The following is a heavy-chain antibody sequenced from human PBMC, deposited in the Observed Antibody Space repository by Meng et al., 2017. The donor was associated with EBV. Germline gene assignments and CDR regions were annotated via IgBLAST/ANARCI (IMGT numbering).Heavy chain of an antibody. CDR1: GVPFRYYA. V-gene: IGHV1-69*01. CDR2: FLPRLGAP. Sequence: VRLQRAGPEVKRTGSSVKVSGTASGVPFRYYAISWVRQAPGQGLEWLGGFLPRLGAPNYAQKFHGRVKITADESTSTHYMDLSSLRSEDTAIYYCASESGRGYTPDYWGQGTLVTVSS. D-gene: IGHD3-10*01. J-gene: IGHJ4*02. CDR3: ASESGRGYTPDY.